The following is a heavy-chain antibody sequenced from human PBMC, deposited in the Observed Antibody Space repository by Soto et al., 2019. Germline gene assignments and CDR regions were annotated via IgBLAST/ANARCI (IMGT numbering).Heavy chain of an antibody. CDR2: ISAYNGNT. Sequence: SVKVSCKASGYTFTSYGISGVRQAPGQGLDWMGWISAYNGNTNYAQKLQGRGTMTTDTSTSTDYMELRSLRSDATAVYYCARVGSGGSDVYSYYGMDVWGQGTTVTVSS. CDR3: ARVGSGGSDVYSYYGMDV. D-gene: IGHD2-15*01. J-gene: IGHJ6*02. CDR1: GYTFTSYG. V-gene: IGHV1-18*04.